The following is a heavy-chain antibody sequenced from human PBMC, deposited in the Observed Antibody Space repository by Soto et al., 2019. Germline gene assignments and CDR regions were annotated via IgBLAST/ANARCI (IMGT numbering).Heavy chain of an antibody. D-gene: IGHD3-22*01. CDR2: IYYSGST. CDR1: GGSISSYY. Sequence: SETLSLTCTVSGGSISSYYWSWIRQPPGKXLEWIGYIYYSGSTNYNPSLKSRVTISVDTSKNQFSLKLSSVTAADTAVYYCARAETTYYYGSSDYYLAYWGQGALVTVSS. V-gene: IGHV4-59*01. J-gene: IGHJ4*02. CDR3: ARAETTYYYGSSDYYLAY.